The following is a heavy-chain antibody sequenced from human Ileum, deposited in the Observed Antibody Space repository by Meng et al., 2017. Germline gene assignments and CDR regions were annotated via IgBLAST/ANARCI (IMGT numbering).Heavy chain of an antibody. CDR3: ARGGPWFDP. CDR1: VGSFSGYY. V-gene: IGHV4-34*01. Sequence: QVLQCGPGLLKPSETLSLTCAVYVGSFSGYYWSWIRQPPGKGLEWIGEINHSGSTNYNPSLKSRVTISVDTSKNQFSLKLSSVTAADTAVYYCARGGPWFDPWGQGTLVTVSS. CDR2: INHSGST. J-gene: IGHJ5*02.